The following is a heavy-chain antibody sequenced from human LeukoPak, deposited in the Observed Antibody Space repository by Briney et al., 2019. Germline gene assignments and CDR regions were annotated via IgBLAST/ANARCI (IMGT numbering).Heavy chain of an antibody. V-gene: IGHV3-23*01. CDR1: GFTFSSYA. CDR3: AQRGRGAAAAFDY. Sequence: GGSLRLSCAASGFTFSSYAMGWVRQAPGKGLEWVSAISGSGGSTYYADSVKGRFTISRDNSKNTLNLQMNSLRAEDTAVYYCAQRGRGAAAAFDYWGQGTLVTVSS. D-gene: IGHD6-13*01. CDR2: ISGSGGST. J-gene: IGHJ4*02.